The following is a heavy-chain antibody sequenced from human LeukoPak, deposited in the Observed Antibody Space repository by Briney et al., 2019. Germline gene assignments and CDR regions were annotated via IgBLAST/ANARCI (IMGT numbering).Heavy chain of an antibody. D-gene: IGHD2-2*01. CDR2: LSGSGSSI. CDR3: AKGEGGFCSSTSCSTFFDY. J-gene: IGHJ4*02. CDR1: GFTFSSYA. V-gene: IGHV3-23*01. Sequence: PGGSLRLSCAASGFTFSSYAMSWVRQAAGKGLEWVSGLSGSGSSIYYADSVKGRFTMSRDNSKSTLYLEMNSLRAEDTAIYYCAKGEGGFCSSTSCSTFFDYWGQGTLVTVSS.